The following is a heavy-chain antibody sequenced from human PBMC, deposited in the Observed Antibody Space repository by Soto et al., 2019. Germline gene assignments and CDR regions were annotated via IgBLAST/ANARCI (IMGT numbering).Heavy chain of an antibody. J-gene: IGHJ4*02. CDR3: AREGAARYSFDY. CDR2: INPSGGST. Sequence: ASVKVSCKASGYTFTSYYMLWVRQAPGQGPEWMGIINPSGGSTSYAQKFQGRVTMTRDTSTSTVYMELSSLRSEDTAVYYCAREGAARYSFDYWGQGTLVTVSS. CDR1: GYTFTSYY. V-gene: IGHV1-46*01. D-gene: IGHD6-6*01.